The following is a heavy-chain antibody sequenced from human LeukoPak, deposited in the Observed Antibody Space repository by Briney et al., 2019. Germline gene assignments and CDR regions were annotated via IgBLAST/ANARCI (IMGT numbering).Heavy chain of an antibody. CDR3: ARDRDWLISD. CDR1: GFTFSSYA. Sequence: GGSLRLSCAASGFTFSSYAMSWVRQAPGKGLEWVSGISGSGGSTYYADSVKGRFTISRDNAKNTLYLQMNSLRVEDTAVYYCARDRDWLISDWGQGTLVTVSS. J-gene: IGHJ4*02. CDR2: ISGSGGST. D-gene: IGHD2-21*02. V-gene: IGHV3-23*01.